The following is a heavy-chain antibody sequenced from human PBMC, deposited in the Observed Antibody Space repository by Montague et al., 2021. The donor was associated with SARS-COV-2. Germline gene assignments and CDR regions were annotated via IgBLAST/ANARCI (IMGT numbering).Heavy chain of an antibody. D-gene: IGHD2-21*01. CDR3: AGRGGGEVFARFMYWYFDV. CDR1: GGSINNYY. Sequence: SETLSLTCSVSGGSINNYYWGWVRQSPGKGLEWIGYIYYSGSVTTSYNPSLKSRISISVDTSENQFSLKLTSVTAADTAVYYCAGRGGGEVFARFMYWYFDVWGRGSLVTVSS. J-gene: IGHJ2*01. V-gene: IGHV4-59*13. CDR2: IYYSGSVTT.